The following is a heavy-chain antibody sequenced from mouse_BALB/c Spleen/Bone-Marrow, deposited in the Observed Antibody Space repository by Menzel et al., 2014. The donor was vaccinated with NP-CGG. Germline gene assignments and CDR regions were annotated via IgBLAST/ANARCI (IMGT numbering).Heavy chain of an antibody. CDR3: ASYVYGYYFDY. J-gene: IGHJ2*01. CDR1: GFNIKDTY. V-gene: IGHV14-3*02. CDR2: IDPANVNT. D-gene: IGHD1-1*01. Sequence: VQLQQPGAELVKPGASVKLSCTASGFNIKDTYMHWVKQRPGQGLEWIGRIDPANVNTKYDPKFQGKATITADTSSNTAYLQLSSLTSEDTAVYYCASYVYGYYFDYWGQGTTLTVSS.